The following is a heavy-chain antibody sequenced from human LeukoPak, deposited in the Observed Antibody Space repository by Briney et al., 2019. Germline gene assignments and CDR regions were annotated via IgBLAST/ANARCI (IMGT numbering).Heavy chain of an antibody. V-gene: IGHV1-69*05. CDR3: ARDVHGDYGSGWFDP. CDR1: GGTFNNSA. D-gene: IGHD4-17*01. CDR2: IIPLFGTA. J-gene: IGHJ5*02. Sequence: SVKVSCKTSGGTFNNSAISGVRQAPGQGLEWRGGIIPLFGTAGYAQKFQGRVTITKDESTRTVYLELTSLTSDDTAVYYCARDVHGDYGSGWFDPGGQGTLVSVSS.